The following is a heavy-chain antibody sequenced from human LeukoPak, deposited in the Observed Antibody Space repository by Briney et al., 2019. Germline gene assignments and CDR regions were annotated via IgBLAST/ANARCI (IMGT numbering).Heavy chain of an antibody. CDR2: ISAYSGNT. Sequence: GASVKVSCKASGYTFTSYAMNWVRQAPGQGLEWMGWISAYSGNTNYAQKLQGRVTMTTDTSTSTAYMELRSLRSDDTAVYYCARVRDDSSVSVRYWGQGTLVTVSS. V-gene: IGHV1-18*01. D-gene: IGHD3-22*01. J-gene: IGHJ4*02. CDR3: ARVRDDSSVSVRY. CDR1: GYTFTSYA.